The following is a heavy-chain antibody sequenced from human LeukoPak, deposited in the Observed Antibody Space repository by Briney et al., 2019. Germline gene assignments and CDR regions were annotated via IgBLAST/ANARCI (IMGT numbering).Heavy chain of an antibody. J-gene: IGHJ4*02. CDR2: ISGSGGST. D-gene: IGHD3-3*01. Sequence: GGSLRLSCAASGFTFSSYAMSWVRQAPGKGLEWVSAISGSGGSTYYADSVKGRYTISRDNSKNTLYLQMNSLRAEDTAVYYCAKGPNYDFWSGPYFDYWGQGTLVTVSS. CDR1: GFTFSSYA. V-gene: IGHV3-23*01. CDR3: AKGPNYDFWSGPYFDY.